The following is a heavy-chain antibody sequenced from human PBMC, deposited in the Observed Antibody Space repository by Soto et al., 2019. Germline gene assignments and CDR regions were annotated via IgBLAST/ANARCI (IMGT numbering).Heavy chain of an antibody. V-gene: IGHV3-9*01. CDR3: AKDYKKAYYDFWSGYWFDY. CDR1: GFTFDDYA. D-gene: IGHD3-3*01. CDR2: ISWNSGSI. J-gene: IGHJ4*02. Sequence: EVQLVESGGGLVQPGRSLRLSCAASGFTFDDYATHWVRQAPGKGLEWVSGISWNSGSIGYADSVKGRFTISRDNAKNSLYLQMNSLRAEDTALYYCAKDYKKAYYDFWSGYWFDYWGQGTLVTVSS.